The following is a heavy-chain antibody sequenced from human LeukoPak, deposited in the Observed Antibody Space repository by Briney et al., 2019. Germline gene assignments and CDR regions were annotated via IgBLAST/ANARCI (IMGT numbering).Heavy chain of an antibody. D-gene: IGHD4-11*01. CDR3: ARGGTTLPFDC. V-gene: IGHV3-23*01. CDR1: GFSFSSYA. CDR2: VTGSGDIT. J-gene: IGHJ4*02. Sequence: GGSLRLSCAASGFSFSSYAMSWVRQAPGKGLEWVSIVTGSGDITYYADSVKGRFTLSRDNAKNTLYLQINSLRAEDTAVYYCARGGTTLPFDCWGQGTLVTVSS.